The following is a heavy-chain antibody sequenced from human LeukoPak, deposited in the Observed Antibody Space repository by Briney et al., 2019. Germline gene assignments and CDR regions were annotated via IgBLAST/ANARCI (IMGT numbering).Heavy chain of an antibody. CDR2: ISSSSSYI. CDR1: GFVFSSYS. Sequence: GGSLRLSCAASGFVFSSYSMNWVRQAPGKGLEWVSSISSSSSYIYYADSVKGRFTISRDNAKNSLYLQMNSLRAEDTAVYYCARDSPNYYGMDVWGQGTTVTVSS. V-gene: IGHV3-21*01. J-gene: IGHJ6*02. CDR3: ARDSPNYYGMDV.